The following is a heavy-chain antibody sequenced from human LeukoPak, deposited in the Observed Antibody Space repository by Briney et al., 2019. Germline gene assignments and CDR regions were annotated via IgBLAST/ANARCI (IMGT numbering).Heavy chain of an antibody. Sequence: GGSLRLSCVASGFTFSPYGMSWVRQAPGKGLEWVSSISSSSSYIYYADSVKGRFTISRDNAKNSLYLQMNSLRAEDTAVYYCARDTYYYDSSGYYGHFDYWGQGTLVTVSS. CDR2: ISSSSSYI. V-gene: IGHV3-21*04. J-gene: IGHJ4*02. CDR1: GFTFSPYG. D-gene: IGHD3-22*01. CDR3: ARDTYYYDSSGYYGHFDY.